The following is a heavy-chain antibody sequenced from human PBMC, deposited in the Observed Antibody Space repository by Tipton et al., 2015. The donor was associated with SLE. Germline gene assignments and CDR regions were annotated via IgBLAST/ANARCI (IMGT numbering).Heavy chain of an antibody. J-gene: IGHJ2*01. CDR3: AKTLAGATPGRYQSYWYFDL. CDR2: IYTRGKT. V-gene: IGHV4-61*02. Sequence: LRLSCTVSGGAISSGGYYWRWVRQPAGKGLEWVGRIYTRGKTVYNPSLKSRVTISMDLSNNQFSVNLSSLAASDTAVYYCAKTLAGATPGRYQSYWYFDLWGRGLRVIVSS. CDR1: GGAISSGGYY. D-gene: IGHD1-1*01.